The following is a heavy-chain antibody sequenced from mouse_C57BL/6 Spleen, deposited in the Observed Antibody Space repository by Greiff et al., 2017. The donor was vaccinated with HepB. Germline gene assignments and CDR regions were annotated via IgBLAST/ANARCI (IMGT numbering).Heavy chain of an antibody. CDR2: IYPGDGDT. CDR1: GYAFSSSW. V-gene: IGHV1-82*01. CDR3: AREELGPHYFDY. D-gene: IGHD4-1*01. J-gene: IGHJ2*01. Sequence: QVQLQQSGPELVKPGASVKISCKASGYAFSSSWMNWVKQRPGKGLEWIGRIYPGDGDTNYNGKFKGKATLTADKSSSTAYMQLSSLTSEDSAVYFCAREELGPHYFDYWGQGTTLTVSS.